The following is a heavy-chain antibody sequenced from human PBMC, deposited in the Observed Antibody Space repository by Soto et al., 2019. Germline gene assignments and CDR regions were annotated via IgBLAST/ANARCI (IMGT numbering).Heavy chain of an antibody. CDR2: VKSSSDGGRV. D-gene: IGHD6-19*01. V-gene: IGHV3-15*01. J-gene: IGHJ1*01. CDR3: ATDRPRITVSGEYFRH. CDR1: GFTFGNAW. Sequence: GGSLRLSCAASGFTFGNAWMSWVRQAPGKGLMYVGRVKSSSDGGRVDYAAPVKGRFTISRDDSKATSYLQMNSLKTEDTAVYYCATDRPRITVSGEYFRHWGQGTLVTVSS.